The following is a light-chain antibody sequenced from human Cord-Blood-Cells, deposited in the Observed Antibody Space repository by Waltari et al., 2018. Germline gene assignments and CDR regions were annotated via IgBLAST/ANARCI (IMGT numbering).Light chain of an antibody. V-gene: IGKV1-39*01. Sequence: DIQMTQSPSSLSASVGDRVTITCRASQSISSYLNRYQQKPGKAPNLLIYAASSLHSGVPSRFSGSVSLEDVTLTISSLQPEDIATYYCQQSYSTPLYTFGQGTKLEIK. CDR1: QSISSY. CDR3: QQSYSTPLYT. CDR2: AAS. J-gene: IGKJ2*01.